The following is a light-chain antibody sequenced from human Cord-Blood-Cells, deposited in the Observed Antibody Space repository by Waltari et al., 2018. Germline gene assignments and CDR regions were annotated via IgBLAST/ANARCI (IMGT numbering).Light chain of an antibody. J-gene: IGKJ4*01. CDR1: KSVSSY. Sequence: EIVLTQSPATLSLSPGERATLSCRASKSVSSYLAWYQQNPGQAPRLLIYDASNRATGIPARFSGSGSGTDFTLTISSLEPEDFAVYYCQQRSNWPLTFGGGTKVEIK. CDR3: QQRSNWPLT. CDR2: DAS. V-gene: IGKV3-11*01.